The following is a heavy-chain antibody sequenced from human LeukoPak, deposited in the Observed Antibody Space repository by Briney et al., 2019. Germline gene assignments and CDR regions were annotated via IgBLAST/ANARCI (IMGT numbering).Heavy chain of an antibody. CDR2: ISSSGTSI. CDR1: GFTFSSHE. V-gene: IGHV3-48*03. CDR3: VKSKGYYFDY. Sequence: QTGGSLRLSCAASGFTFSSHEMNWVRQAPGKGLEWVSYISSSGTSIYYADSVKGRFTISRDNAKNPLYLQMNSLRDEDTAVYYCVKSKGYYFDYWGQGTLVTVSS. J-gene: IGHJ4*02.